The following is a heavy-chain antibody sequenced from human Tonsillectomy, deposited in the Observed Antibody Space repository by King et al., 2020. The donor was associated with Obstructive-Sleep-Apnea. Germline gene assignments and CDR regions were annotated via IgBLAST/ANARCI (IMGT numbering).Heavy chain of an antibody. Sequence: QLQESGSGLVKPSQTLSLTCAVSGGSISSSGYSWSWIRQPPGKGLEWIGYISHSGSTYYNPSLGSRVTISLDRSKNQFSLKLTSVAAADTAVYYCASEGFCSSTSCFDFWGQGTLVTVSS. J-gene: IGHJ4*02. CDR2: ISHSGST. CDR1: GGSISSSGYS. CDR3: ASEGFCSSTSCFDF. V-gene: IGHV4-30-2*01. D-gene: IGHD2-2*01.